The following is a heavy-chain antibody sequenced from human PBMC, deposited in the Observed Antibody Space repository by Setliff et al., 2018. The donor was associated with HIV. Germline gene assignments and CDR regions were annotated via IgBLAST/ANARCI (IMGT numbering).Heavy chain of an antibody. CDR1: GGSIHNYY. Sequence: SETLSLTCTVSGGSIHNYYWGWIRQPPGKGLEWIGSIYHSGSTYYNPSLKSRVTISVDTSKNQFSLKLSSVTAADTAVYYCALSSGSYYNALDNWGQGTLVTVSS. CDR2: IYHSGST. D-gene: IGHD3-10*01. J-gene: IGHJ4*02. V-gene: IGHV4-38-2*02. CDR3: ALSSGSYYNALDN.